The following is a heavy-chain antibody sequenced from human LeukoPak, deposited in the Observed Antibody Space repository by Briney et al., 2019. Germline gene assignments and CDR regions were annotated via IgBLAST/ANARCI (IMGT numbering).Heavy chain of an antibody. D-gene: IGHD1-26*01. J-gene: IGHJ4*02. CDR3: ASQRSSGGSYVTFDF. CDR2: ISSSGGNT. CDR1: GFAFRSYA. Sequence: GGSLRLSCAASGFAFRSYAMSWVRQAPGKGLEWVSGISSSGGNTYYAESVKGRFTISRDSSKDTLYLQMNSLRAEDTAVYYCASQRSSGGSYVTFDFWGQGTLVTVSS. V-gene: IGHV3-23*01.